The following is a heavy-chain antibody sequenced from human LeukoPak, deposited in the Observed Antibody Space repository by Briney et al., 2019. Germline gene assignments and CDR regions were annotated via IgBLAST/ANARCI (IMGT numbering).Heavy chain of an antibody. D-gene: IGHD1-26*01. Sequence: GSLRLSCAASGFTFSSYGMHWVRQAPGKGLEWVAFIRYDGSNKYYADSVTGRFTISRDNSKNTLYLQMNSLRAEDTAVYYCAKVKWELRTDWFDPWGQGTLVTVSS. J-gene: IGHJ5*02. CDR1: GFTFSSYG. CDR2: IRYDGSNK. V-gene: IGHV3-30*02. CDR3: AKVKWELRTDWFDP.